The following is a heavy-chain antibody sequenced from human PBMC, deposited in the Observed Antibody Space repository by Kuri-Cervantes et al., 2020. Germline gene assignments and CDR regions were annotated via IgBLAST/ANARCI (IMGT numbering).Heavy chain of an antibody. J-gene: IGHJ6*02. CDR1: GGSISSYY. CDR2: IYYSGST. Sequence: SETLSLTCTVSGGSISSYYWSWIRQPPGKGLEWIGCIYYSGSTNYNPSLKSRVTISVDTSKNQFSLKLSSVTAADTAVYYCAREKWSSYYYDSSDYYYYGMDVWGQGTTVTVSS. D-gene: IGHD3-22*01. V-gene: IGHV4-59*01. CDR3: AREKWSSYYYDSSDYYYYGMDV.